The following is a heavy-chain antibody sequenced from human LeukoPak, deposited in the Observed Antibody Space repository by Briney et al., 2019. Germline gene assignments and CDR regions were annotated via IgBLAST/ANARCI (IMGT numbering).Heavy chain of an antibody. D-gene: IGHD1-26*01. V-gene: IGHV4-39*01. J-gene: IGHJ4*02. CDR2: IYYGGST. CDR3: ARHSGTYLGVSDS. CDR1: GGSISTGRYF. Sequence: SETLSLTCTVSGGSISTGRYFWGWIRQPPGKGLEWIGNIYYGGSTYYNPSLKSRVTISVDTSKNQFSLKLSSVTAADTAVYYCARHSGTYLGVSDSWGQGTLVTVSS.